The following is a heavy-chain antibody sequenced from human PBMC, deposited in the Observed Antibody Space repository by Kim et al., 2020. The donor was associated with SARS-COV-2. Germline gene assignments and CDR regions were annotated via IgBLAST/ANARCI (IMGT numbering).Heavy chain of an antibody. CDR3: ARKIGAAYTWGYFDY. CDR1: ESEFTFSNYA. CDR2: ISGSGGST. J-gene: IGHJ4*03. V-gene: IGHV3-23*01. D-gene: IGHD3-16*01. Sequence: GGSLRLSCAASESEFTFSNYAMSWVRQAPGKGLEWVSAISGSGGSTYYADSVKGRFTISRDNSKNTLFLQMNSLRAEDTAVYYCARKIGAAYTWGYFDY.